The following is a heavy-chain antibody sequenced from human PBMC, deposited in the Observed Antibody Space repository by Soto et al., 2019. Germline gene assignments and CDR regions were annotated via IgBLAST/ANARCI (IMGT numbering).Heavy chain of an antibody. Sequence: ASVKVSCKASGYTFTSYDINWVRQATGQGLEWMGWMNPNSGNTGYAQKFQGRVTMTRNTSISTAYMELSSLRSEDTAVYYCAKDRIARVVVAPYDYWGQGTLVTVSS. CDR1: GYTFTSYD. CDR2: MNPNSGNT. J-gene: IGHJ4*02. V-gene: IGHV1-8*01. D-gene: IGHD2-15*01. CDR3: AKDRIARVVVAPYDY.